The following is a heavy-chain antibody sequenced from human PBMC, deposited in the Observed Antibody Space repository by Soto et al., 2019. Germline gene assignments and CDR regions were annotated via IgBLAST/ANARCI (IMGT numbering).Heavy chain of an antibody. CDR3: ARGDNPEY. Sequence: SETLSLTCTVSGGSVSSGIYYWSWIRQPPGKGLEWIGYIYYSGSTNYNPSLKSRVTISVDTSKNQFSLKLSSVTAADTAVFYCARGDNPEYWGQGTLVTVS. J-gene: IGHJ4*02. CDR2: IYYSGST. CDR1: GGSVSSGIYY. D-gene: IGHD1-1*01. V-gene: IGHV4-61*01.